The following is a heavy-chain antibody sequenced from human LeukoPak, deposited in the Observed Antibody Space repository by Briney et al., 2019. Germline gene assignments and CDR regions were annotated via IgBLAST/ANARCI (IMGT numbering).Heavy chain of an antibody. CDR3: ASLRDGYDVDH. J-gene: IGHJ4*02. V-gene: IGHV4-39*01. Sequence: SETLSLTCTVSGGSISSGTYYWGWLRQPPGKGLEWIGSIYYSGSTYYNPSLKSRVTISVDTPKNQFSLKLSSVTPADTAVYYCASLRDGYDVDHWGQGTLVTVSS. CDR2: IYYSGST. CDR1: GGSISSGTYY. D-gene: IGHD5-24*01.